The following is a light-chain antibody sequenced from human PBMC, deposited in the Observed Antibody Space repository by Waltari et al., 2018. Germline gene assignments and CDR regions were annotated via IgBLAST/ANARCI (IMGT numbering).Light chain of an antibody. Sequence: TQLTQSPSSLSASVGDRVIITCRASQDIRTYLGWYQQKPGKAPKLLIYAASTSQSGVPSMFSGSGSGTDFSLTITSLQPEDFASYYCQQLISYPLTFGGGTKVEIK. CDR2: AAS. CDR1: QDIRTY. V-gene: IGKV1-9*01. CDR3: QQLISYPLT. J-gene: IGKJ4*01.